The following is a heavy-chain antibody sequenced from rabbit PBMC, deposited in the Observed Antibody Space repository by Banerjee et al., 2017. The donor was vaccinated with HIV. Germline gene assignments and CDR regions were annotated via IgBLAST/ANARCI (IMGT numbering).Heavy chain of an antibody. CDR2: IYAGKGST. CDR1: GFDFSSYY. J-gene: IGHJ4*01. Sequence: GSLTLSCKASGFDFSSYYMSWVRQAPGKGLEWIGIIYAGKGSTDYASWVNGRFTISSDNAQNTVDLQMTSLTAADTATYSCANYGSDYGEFNLWGQGTLVTVS. V-gene: IGHV1S7*01. D-gene: IGHD5-1*01. CDR3: ANYGSDYGEFNL.